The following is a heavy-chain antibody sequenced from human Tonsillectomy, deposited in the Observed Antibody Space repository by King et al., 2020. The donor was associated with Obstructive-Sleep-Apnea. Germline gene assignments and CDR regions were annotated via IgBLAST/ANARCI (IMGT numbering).Heavy chain of an antibody. CDR3: AGYIAAAGYFDY. CDR2: MHYSGSI. CDR1: SGSISSYY. Sequence: QLQESGPGLVKPSGTLSLTCTVSSGSISSYYWSWIRQPPGKELEWIGCMHYSGSINYNPSLKSRVTISVDTSKNQFSLKLTSVTAAETAVYYCAGYIAAAGYFDYWGQGTLVTVSS. V-gene: IGHV4-59*01. D-gene: IGHD6-13*01. J-gene: IGHJ4*02.